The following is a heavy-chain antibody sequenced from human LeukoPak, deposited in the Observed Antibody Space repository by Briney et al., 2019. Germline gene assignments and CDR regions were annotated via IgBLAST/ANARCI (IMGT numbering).Heavy chain of an antibody. Sequence: GGSLRLSCAASGFTINTNYMSWVRQAPGKGLEWVSGIYTGNSTIYADSVRGRFTISRDNSKNTFYLQMNSLRAEDTAVYYCAKDLGYCSGGSCYNFDYWGQGTLVTVSS. D-gene: IGHD2-15*01. CDR2: IYTGNST. CDR3: AKDLGYCSGGSCYNFDY. CDR1: GFTINTNY. V-gene: IGHV3-66*02. J-gene: IGHJ4*02.